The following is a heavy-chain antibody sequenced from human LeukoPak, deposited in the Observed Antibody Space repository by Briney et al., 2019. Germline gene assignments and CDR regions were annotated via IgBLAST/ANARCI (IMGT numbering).Heavy chain of an antibody. CDR1: GFTFSDYY. D-gene: IGHD2-2*02. CDR3: ARLAPEDCSSTSCYTGGPYYYMGV. CDR2: ISSNGSTT. V-gene: IGHV3-11*01. J-gene: IGHJ6*03. Sequence: GGLLRLSCAASGFTFSDYYMSWIRQAPGTGLECDSYISSNGSTTYSADSVKGRFTISRDNAKNSLYLQRNSLRAEDTAVYYCARLAPEDCSSTSCYTGGPYYYMGVWGKGTTVTVSS.